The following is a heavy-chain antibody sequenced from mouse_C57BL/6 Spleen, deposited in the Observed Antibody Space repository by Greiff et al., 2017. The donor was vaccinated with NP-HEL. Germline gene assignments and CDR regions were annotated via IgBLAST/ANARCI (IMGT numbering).Heavy chain of an antibody. J-gene: IGHJ2*01. D-gene: IGHD4-1*01. Sequence: VQLQQPGAELVKPGASVKLSCKASGYTFTSYWMQWVKQRPGQGLEWIGEIDPSDSYTNYNQKFKGKATLTVDTSSSTAYMQLSSLTSDDSAVYYCARRTGKPFDYWGQGTTLTVSS. CDR2: IDPSDSYT. V-gene: IGHV1-50*01. CDR3: ARRTGKPFDY. CDR1: GYTFTSYW.